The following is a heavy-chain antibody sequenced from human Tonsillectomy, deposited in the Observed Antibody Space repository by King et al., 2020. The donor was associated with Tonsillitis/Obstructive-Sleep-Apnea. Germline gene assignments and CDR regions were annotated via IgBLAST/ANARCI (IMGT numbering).Heavy chain of an antibody. CDR1: GFTFSSYV. J-gene: IGHJ6*03. CDR3: ARGDDFWSGYSRYYMDV. Sequence: VQLVESGGGVVQPARSLRLSCAASGFTFSSYVMHWVRQAPGKGLEWVALISYDGSNKYYADSVKGRFTISRDNSKNTLYLQMNSLRAEDTAVYYCARGDDFWSGYSRYYMDVWGKGTTVTVSS. V-gene: IGHV3-30*04. D-gene: IGHD3-3*01. CDR2: ISYDGSNK.